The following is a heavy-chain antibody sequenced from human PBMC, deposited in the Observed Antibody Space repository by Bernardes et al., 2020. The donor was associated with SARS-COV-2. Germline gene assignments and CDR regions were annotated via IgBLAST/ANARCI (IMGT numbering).Heavy chain of an antibody. Sequence: GGSLRLSCAASGFTVSTNYMSWVRQAPGKGLEWVSVIYSVGNTYYTDSVKGSFTISTDTSKNTLYLQMNGLRAEDTAVYYCASDYPDPADWGQGTLVTVSS. CDR1: GFTVSTNY. D-gene: IGHD6-13*01. J-gene: IGHJ4*02. CDR3: ASDYPDPAD. CDR2: IYSVGNT. V-gene: IGHV3-66*01.